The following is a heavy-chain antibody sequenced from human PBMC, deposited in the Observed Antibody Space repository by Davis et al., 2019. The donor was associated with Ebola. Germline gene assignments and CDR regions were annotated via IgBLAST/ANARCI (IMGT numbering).Heavy chain of an antibody. Sequence: GGSLRLSCAAFGFTFSSYAMNWVRQAPGKGLEWVSAISGSGGSTYYADSVKGRFTISRDNSKNTLYLQMNSLRAEDTAVYYCAKGITMVDRAYFQHWGQGTLVTVSS. CDR2: ISGSGGST. CDR1: GFTFSSYA. V-gene: IGHV3-23*01. CDR3: AKGITMVDRAYFQH. J-gene: IGHJ1*01. D-gene: IGHD3-10*01.